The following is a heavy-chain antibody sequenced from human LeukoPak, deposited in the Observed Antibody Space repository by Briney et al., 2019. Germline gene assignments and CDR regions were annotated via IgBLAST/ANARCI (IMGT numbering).Heavy chain of an antibody. CDR2: INSDGINT. CDR1: GFTFSNYW. Sequence: GGSLRLSCAASGFTFSNYWMHWVRQAPGKGLVWVSRINSDGINTSYADSVKGRFTISRDNSKNTLYLQMNSLRAEDTAVYYCARVGDYDSSGYYYYYYMDVWGKGTTVTISS. D-gene: IGHD3-22*01. J-gene: IGHJ6*03. V-gene: IGHV3-74*01. CDR3: ARVGDYDSSGYYYYYYMDV.